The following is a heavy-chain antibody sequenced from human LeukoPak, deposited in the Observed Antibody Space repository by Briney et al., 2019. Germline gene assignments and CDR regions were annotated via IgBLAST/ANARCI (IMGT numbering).Heavy chain of an antibody. V-gene: IGHV4-34*01. Sequence: SETLSLTCAVYGGSFSGYYWSWIRQPPGKGLEWIGEINHSGSTNYNPSLKSRGTISVETSKNQFSLKLNSVTAADTAVYYCARGYCSSTSWRRKWYYYYYGMDVWGEGTTVTVSS. CDR2: INHSGST. J-gene: IGHJ6*02. D-gene: IGHD2-2*01. CDR1: GGSFSGYY. CDR3: ARGYCSSTSWRRKWYYYYYGMDV.